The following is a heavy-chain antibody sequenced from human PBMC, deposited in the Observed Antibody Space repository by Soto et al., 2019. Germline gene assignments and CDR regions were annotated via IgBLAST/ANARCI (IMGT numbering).Heavy chain of an antibody. D-gene: IGHD4-17*01. J-gene: IGHJ4*02. CDR1: GFTFSSYA. Sequence: GGSLRLSCAVSGFTFSSYAMQWVRQAPGKGLEWVAIISYDGNNNDYADSVKGRFTISRDNSKNTLYLQMNSLRDDDTAVYFCARSGDYADAYWGQGTPVTVSS. CDR3: ARSGDYADAY. V-gene: IGHV3-30*04. CDR2: ISYDGNNN.